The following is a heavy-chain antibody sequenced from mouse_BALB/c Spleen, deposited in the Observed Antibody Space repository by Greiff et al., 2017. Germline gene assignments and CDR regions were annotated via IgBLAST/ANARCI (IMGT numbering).Heavy chain of an antibody. CDR3: TGDYYGSSYGAD. CDR1: GYTFTDYE. D-gene: IGHD1-1*01. V-gene: IGHV1-15*01. J-gene: IGHJ3*01. Sequence: QVQLKQSGAELVRPGASVTLSCKASGYTFTDYEMHWVKQTPVHGLEWIGAIDPETGGTAYNQKFKGKATLTADKSSSTAYMELRSLTSEDSAVYYCTGDYYGSSYGADWGQGTLVTVSA. CDR2: IDPETGGT.